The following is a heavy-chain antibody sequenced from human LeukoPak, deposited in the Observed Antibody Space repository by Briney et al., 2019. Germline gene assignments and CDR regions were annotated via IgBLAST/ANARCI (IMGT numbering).Heavy chain of an antibody. CDR2: TYYRSKWYN. Sequence: SQTLSLTCAISGDSVSSNSAAWNWIRQSPSRGLEWLGRTYYRSKWYNDYAVSVKSRITINPDTSKNQFSLQLNSVTPEDTAVYYCARDPYYDILTGYFEGRDYWGQGTLVTVSS. D-gene: IGHD3-9*01. CDR3: ARDPYYDILTGYFEGRDY. V-gene: IGHV6-1*01. CDR1: GDSVSSNSAA. J-gene: IGHJ4*02.